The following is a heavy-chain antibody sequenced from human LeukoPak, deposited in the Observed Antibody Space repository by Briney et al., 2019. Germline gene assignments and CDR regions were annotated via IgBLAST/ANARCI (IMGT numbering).Heavy chain of an antibody. CDR3: TTFGARSGPDY. V-gene: IGHV3-15*01. CDR1: GFTVSSNY. Sequence: PGGSLRLSCAASGFTVSSNYMSWVRQAPGKGLEWVGRVKSKTDGGTTDYAAPVKGRFTISRDDSKNTLYLQMNSLKTEDTAVYYCTTFGARSGPDYWGQGTLVTVSS. J-gene: IGHJ4*02. CDR2: VKSKTDGGTT. D-gene: IGHD2-15*01.